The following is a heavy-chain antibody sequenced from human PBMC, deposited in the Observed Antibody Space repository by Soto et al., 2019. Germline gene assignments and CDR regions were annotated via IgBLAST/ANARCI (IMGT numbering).Heavy chain of an antibody. D-gene: IGHD5-12*01. J-gene: IGHJ6*02. CDR2: INPNSGGT. Sequence: GASVKVSCKASGYTFTGYYMHWLRQAPGQGLEWMGWINPNSGGTNYAQKFQGWVTMTRDTSISTAYMELSRLRSDDTAVYYCAREEVATTYYYYYGMDVWGQGTTVTVSS. CDR3: AREEVATTYYYYYGMDV. V-gene: IGHV1-2*04. CDR1: GYTFTGYY.